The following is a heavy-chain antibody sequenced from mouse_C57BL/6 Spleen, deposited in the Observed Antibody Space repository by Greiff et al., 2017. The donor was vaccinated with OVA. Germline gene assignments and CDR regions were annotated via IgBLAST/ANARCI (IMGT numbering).Heavy chain of an antibody. V-gene: IGHV1-78*01. J-gene: IGHJ4*01. CDR3: AIEIYDGYYDYAMDY. CDR2: IYPRDGST. CDR1: GYTFTDHT. D-gene: IGHD2-3*01. Sequence: QVQLQQSDAELVKPGASVKISCKVSGYTFTDHTIHWMKQRPEQGLEWIGYIYPRDGSTKYNEKFKGKATLTADKSSSTAYMQLNSLTSEDSAVYFCAIEIYDGYYDYAMDYWGQGTSVTVSS.